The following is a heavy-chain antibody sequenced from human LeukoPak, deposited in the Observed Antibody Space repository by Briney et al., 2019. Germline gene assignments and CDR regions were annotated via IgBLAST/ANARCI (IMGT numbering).Heavy chain of an antibody. J-gene: IGHJ4*02. V-gene: IGHV3-48*03. CDR2: ISSSGSTI. D-gene: IGHD3-9*01. CDR3: ARGYNLDWLFLGDY. CDR1: GFTFSSYE. Sequence: PGGSLRLSCAASGFTFSSYEMNWVRQAPGKGLEWVSYISSSGSTIYYADSVKGRFTISRDNAKNTLYLQMNSLRVEDTAVYYCARGYNLDWLFLGDYWGQGTLVTVSS.